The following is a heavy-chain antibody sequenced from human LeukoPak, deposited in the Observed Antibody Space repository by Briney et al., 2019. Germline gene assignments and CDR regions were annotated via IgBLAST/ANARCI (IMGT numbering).Heavy chain of an antibody. Sequence: ASVKVSCKASGYTFTGYYMHWVRQAPGQGLEWMGIINPSGGSTSYAQKFQGRVTMTRDMSTSTVYMELSSLRSEDTAVYYCARGRTIQLWTYYFDYWGQGTLVTVSS. V-gene: IGHV1-46*01. CDR3: ARGRTIQLWTYYFDY. CDR2: INPSGGST. CDR1: GYTFTGYY. J-gene: IGHJ4*02. D-gene: IGHD5-18*01.